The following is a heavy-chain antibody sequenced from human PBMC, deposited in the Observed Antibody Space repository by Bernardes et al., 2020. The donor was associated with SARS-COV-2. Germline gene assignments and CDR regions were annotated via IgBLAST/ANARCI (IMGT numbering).Heavy chain of an antibody. CDR3: AKDRVGYCSSTSCSGFGY. Sequence: GGSLRLSCAASGFTFSSYAMSWVRQAPGKGLEWVSAISGSGGSTYYADSVKGRFTISRDNSKNTLYLQMNSLRAEDTAVYYCAKDRVGYCSSTSCSGFGYWGQGTLVTVSS. V-gene: IGHV3-23*01. CDR2: ISGSGGST. D-gene: IGHD2-2*01. J-gene: IGHJ4*02. CDR1: GFTFSSYA.